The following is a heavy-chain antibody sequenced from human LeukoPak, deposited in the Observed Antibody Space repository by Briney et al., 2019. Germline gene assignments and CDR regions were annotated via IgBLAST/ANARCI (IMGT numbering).Heavy chain of an antibody. CDR3: AREGLGYSYDY. V-gene: IGHV3-74*01. CDR1: GFTFSNYW. J-gene: IGHJ4*02. D-gene: IGHD5-18*01. CDR2: VHSDGSYT. Sequence: GGSLRLPCAASGFTFSNYWMHWVRQAPGKGLMWVSRVHSDGSYTNYADSVKGRFTISRDNAKSTLYLQMNSLRAEDTAVYYCAREGLGYSYDYWGQGTLVTVSS.